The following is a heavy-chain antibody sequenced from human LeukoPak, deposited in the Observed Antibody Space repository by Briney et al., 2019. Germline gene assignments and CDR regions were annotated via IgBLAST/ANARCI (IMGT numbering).Heavy chain of an antibody. J-gene: IGHJ6*03. D-gene: IGHD3-10*01. CDR1: GGSFSGYY. CDR3: ARDRVVTMVRGRYYMDV. CDR2: IYYSGST. Sequence: NSSETLSLTCAVYGGSFSGYYWGWIRQPPGKGLEWIGSIYYSGSTYYNPSLKSRVTISVDTSKNQFSLKLSSVTAADTAVYYCARDRVVTMVRGRYYMDVWGKGTTVTISS. V-gene: IGHV4-34*01.